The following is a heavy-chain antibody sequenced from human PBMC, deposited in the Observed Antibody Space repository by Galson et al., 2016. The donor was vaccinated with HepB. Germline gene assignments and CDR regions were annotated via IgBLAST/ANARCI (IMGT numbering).Heavy chain of an antibody. V-gene: IGHV4-59*01. D-gene: IGHD3-16*02. Sequence: SETLSLTCIVSRGSISRYYWSWVRQPPGKGLEWIGGIYYSGSTKYNPSLKSRVTISVDRPKTQFSLELRSVTAADSAVYYCAGDHVGGTYRYTKYWGQGTLVTV. CDR3: AGDHVGGTYRYTKY. J-gene: IGHJ4*02. CDR1: RGSISRYY. CDR2: IYYSGST.